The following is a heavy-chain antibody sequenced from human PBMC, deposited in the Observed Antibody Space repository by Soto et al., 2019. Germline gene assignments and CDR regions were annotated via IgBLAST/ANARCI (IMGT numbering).Heavy chain of an antibody. CDR2: VKSKNDGGTA. Sequence: EVQLVESGGGLVKPGGSLRLSCVASGFTFSNAWMSWVRQAPGKGLEWVGRVKSKNDGGTADYAAPVKGRFTISRDDSKNTQYLQMNGLKTEDTAVYYCTTRDSSGYLDFWGQGTLVTVSS. D-gene: IGHD3-22*01. J-gene: IGHJ4*02. CDR3: TTRDSSGYLDF. V-gene: IGHV3-15*01. CDR1: GFTFSNAW.